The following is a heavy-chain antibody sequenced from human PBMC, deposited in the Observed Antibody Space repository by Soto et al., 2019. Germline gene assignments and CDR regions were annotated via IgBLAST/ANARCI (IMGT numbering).Heavy chain of an antibody. V-gene: IGHV1-3*01. CDR3: VRGHGSESVFAWFPP. Sequence: ASVKVSCKASGYTFTSYGIHWVRQAPGQRLEWMGWINAANGDTKYSPKFQGRVTITRDTSASTAYMELSSLRSEDTAVYYCVRGHGSESVFAWFPPGGRGPLATVPP. CDR2: INAANGDT. D-gene: IGHD3-3*01. CDR1: GYTFTSYG. J-gene: IGHJ5*02.